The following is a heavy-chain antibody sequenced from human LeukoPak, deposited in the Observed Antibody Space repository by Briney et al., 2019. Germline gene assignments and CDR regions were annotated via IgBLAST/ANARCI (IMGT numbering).Heavy chain of an antibody. CDR3: ARDSSGWYHDAFDI. CDR1: GYTFTGYY. Sequence: SVKVSCKASGYTFTGYYMHWVRQAPGQGLEWMGWINPNSGGTNYAQKFQGRVTMTRDTSISTAYMELSSLRSEDTAVYYCARDSSGWYHDAFDIWGQGTMVTVSS. D-gene: IGHD6-19*01. CDR2: INPNSGGT. J-gene: IGHJ3*02. V-gene: IGHV1-2*02.